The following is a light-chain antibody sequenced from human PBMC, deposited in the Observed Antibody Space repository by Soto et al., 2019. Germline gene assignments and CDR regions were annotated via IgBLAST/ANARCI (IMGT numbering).Light chain of an antibody. V-gene: IGLV2-8*01. J-gene: IGLJ3*02. CDR3: STHAACNNFYFV. CDR1: SSDVGGYNY. Sequence: QSALTQPPSASGAPGQSVTISCTGTSSDVGGYNYVSWYQQYPGRAPKLMIYEVTQRPSGVPDRFSGSNSGNTASLTGSGLQAGDDGHNYCSTHAACNNFYFVFGGATQLTLL. CDR2: EVT.